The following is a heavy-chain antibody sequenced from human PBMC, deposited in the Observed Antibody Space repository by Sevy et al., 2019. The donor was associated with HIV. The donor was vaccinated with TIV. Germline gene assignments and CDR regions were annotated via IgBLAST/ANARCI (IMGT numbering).Heavy chain of an antibody. CDR1: GGSISSYY. Sequence: SETLSLTCTVSGGSISSYYWSWIRQPPGKGLEWIGYIYYSGSTNYNPSLKSRVTISVDTSKNQFSLKLSSVTAADTAVYYCVRAGDSSGYYLDAFDIWGQGTMVTVSS. V-gene: IGHV4-59*01. CDR3: VRAGDSSGYYLDAFDI. J-gene: IGHJ3*02. CDR2: IYYSGST. D-gene: IGHD3-22*01.